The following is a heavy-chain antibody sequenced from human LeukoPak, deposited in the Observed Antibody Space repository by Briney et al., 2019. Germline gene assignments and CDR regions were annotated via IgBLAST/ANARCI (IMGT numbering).Heavy chain of an antibody. J-gene: IGHJ6*04. CDR1: GYSLNEIS. CDR2: FDPEDVKT. D-gene: IGHD3-10*01. CDR3: ASEGFGELFQGAWYV. V-gene: IGHV1-24*01. Sequence: ASVKVSCKVSGYSLNEISMHWVRQAPGKGLEWMGGFDPEDVKTIYGHKFQGRVTMTRDTSTSTVYMELSSLRSEDTAVYYCASEGFGELFQGAWYVWGKGTTVTISS.